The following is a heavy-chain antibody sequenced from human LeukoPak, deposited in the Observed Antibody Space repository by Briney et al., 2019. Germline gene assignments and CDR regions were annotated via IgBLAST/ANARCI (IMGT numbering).Heavy chain of an antibody. J-gene: IGHJ5*02. CDR2: INPSGGST. CDR1: GYTFTSYY. V-gene: IGHV1-46*01. D-gene: IGHD3-10*01. CDR3: ARGGYYYGSGSYYNLNWFDP. Sequence: ASVKVSRKASGYTFTSYYMHWVRQAPGQGLEWMGIINPSGGSTSYAQKFQGRVTMTRDTSTSTVYMELSSLRSEDTAVYYCARGGYYYGSGSYYNLNWFDPWGQGTLVTVSS.